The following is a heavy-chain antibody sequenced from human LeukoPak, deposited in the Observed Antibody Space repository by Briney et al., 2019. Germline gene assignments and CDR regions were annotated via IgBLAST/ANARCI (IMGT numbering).Heavy chain of an antibody. Sequence: PGGSLRLSCAASGFTFSSYAMSWVRQAPGKGLEWVSAIRGSGGSTYYADSVKGRFTISRDNSKNTLYLQMNSLRAEDTAVYYCAKGEGYYDSSGFSSHDYWGQGTLVTVSS. D-gene: IGHD3-22*01. J-gene: IGHJ4*02. CDR2: IRGSGGST. CDR3: AKGEGYYDSSGFSSHDY. CDR1: GFTFSSYA. V-gene: IGHV3-23*01.